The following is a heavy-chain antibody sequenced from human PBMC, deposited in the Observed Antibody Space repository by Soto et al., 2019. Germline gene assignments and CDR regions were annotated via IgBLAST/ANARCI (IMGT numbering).Heavy chain of an antibody. J-gene: IGHJ4*02. CDR3: AKDRMVGEQQLVRSYFDY. CDR1: GFIFSNFA. D-gene: IGHD6-13*01. Sequence: PGGSLRLSCAASGFIFSNFAMNWVRQAPGKGPEWVSGIGNSGTSTNYAGSLRGRFTISRDNSKNTLYLQMNSLRAEDTAVYYCAKDRMVGEQQLVRSYFDYWGQGTLVTVSS. V-gene: IGHV3-23*01. CDR2: IGNSGTST.